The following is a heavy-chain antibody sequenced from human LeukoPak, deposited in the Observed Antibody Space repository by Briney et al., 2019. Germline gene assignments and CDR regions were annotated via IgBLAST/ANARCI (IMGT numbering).Heavy chain of an antibody. D-gene: IGHD3-22*01. CDR3: ARIYDSSGYYYFDY. J-gene: IGHJ4*02. V-gene: IGHV1-69*13. CDR1: GYTFISYG. Sequence: ASVKVSCKASGYTFISYGISWVRQAPGQGLEWVGGIIPIFGTANYAQKFQGRVTITADESTSTAYMELSSLRSEDTAVYYCARIYDSSGYYYFDYWGQGTLVTVSS. CDR2: IIPIFGTA.